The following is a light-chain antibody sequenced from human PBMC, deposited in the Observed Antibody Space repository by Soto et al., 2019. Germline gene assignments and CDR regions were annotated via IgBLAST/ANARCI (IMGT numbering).Light chain of an antibody. CDR2: GAS. Sequence: EIGLTQSPGTLSLSPGERATLSCRASQSVTSNYLAWYQQKPGQAPRLLIYGASSRATGIPDRFSGSGSGTDFTLTISRLEAEDFAVYYCQQYGGSPRVTFGGRTKVEIK. V-gene: IGKV3-20*01. J-gene: IGKJ4*01. CDR3: QQYGGSPRVT. CDR1: QSVTSNY.